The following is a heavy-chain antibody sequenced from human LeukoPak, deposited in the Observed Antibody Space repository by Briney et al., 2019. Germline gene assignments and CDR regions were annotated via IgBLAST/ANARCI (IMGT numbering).Heavy chain of an antibody. Sequence: GGSLRLSCAASGFTFSSKWMHWVRQAPGKGLEWVSGISGSGGSTYYADSVKGRFTISRDNSKNTLYLQMSSLRAEDTATYYCAKGYVSHYYYGMDVWGQGTTATVSS. J-gene: IGHJ6*02. CDR2: ISGSGGST. CDR3: AKGYVSHYYYGMDV. V-gene: IGHV3-23*01. D-gene: IGHD5-12*01. CDR1: GFTFSSKW.